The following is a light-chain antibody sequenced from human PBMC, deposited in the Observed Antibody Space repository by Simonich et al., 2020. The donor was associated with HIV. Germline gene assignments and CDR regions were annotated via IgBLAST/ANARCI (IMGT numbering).Light chain of an antibody. J-gene: IGKJ2*01. V-gene: IGKV1-12*01. CDR1: QGINSW. Sequence: DIQMTQSPSAVSASVGDRVTITCRASQGINSWLAWYQQKPGKAPKLLIDAASTLQSGVPSRFSGSGSGTDFTLTISSLQPEDFATYYCQQANSFPPRYTFGQGTKLEIK. CDR2: AAS. CDR3: QQANSFPPRYT.